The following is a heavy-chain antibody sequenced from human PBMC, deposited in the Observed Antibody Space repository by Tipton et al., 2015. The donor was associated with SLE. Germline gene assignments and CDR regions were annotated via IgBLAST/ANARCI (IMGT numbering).Heavy chain of an antibody. CDR3: ARGAPFDY. CDR1: GGSFSGYY. J-gene: IGHJ4*02. CDR2: INHSGST. Sequence: LRLSCAVYGGSFSGYYWSWIRQPPGKGLEWIGEINHSGSTNYNPSLTSRVTISVDTSKNQFSLKLSSVTAADTAVYYCARGAPFDYWGQGTLVTVSS. V-gene: IGHV4-34*01.